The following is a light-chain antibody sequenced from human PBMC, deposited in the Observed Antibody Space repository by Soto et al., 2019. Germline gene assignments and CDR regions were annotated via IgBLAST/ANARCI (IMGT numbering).Light chain of an antibody. CDR3: QQYNTWLWT. J-gene: IGKJ1*01. CDR2: GAS. V-gene: IGKV3-15*01. CDR1: QNVNAN. Sequence: EVVMTQSPATLSVSPGERATLSCRASQNVNANLAWYQQKPGQAPRLLIHGASTRATGIPARFSGSGFATEFILNISSLQSEDFAVYYCQQYNTWLWTFGQGTKVEGK.